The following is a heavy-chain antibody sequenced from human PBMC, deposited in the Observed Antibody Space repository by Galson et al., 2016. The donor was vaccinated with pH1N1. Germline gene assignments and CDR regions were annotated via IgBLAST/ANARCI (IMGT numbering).Heavy chain of an antibody. Sequence: PALVKPTQTLTLTCTFSGFSLSTTGMRVSWIRQPPGKALEWLARIDWDDSKFYSTSLKTRVTISKDTSKNQVVLEMTNMDPVDTATYYCARSRRMAAVGTSGYFYNSMDDWGQGTTVTVSS. CDR3: ARSRRMAAVGTSGYFYNSMDD. D-gene: IGHD6-13*01. CDR2: IDWDDSK. J-gene: IGHJ6*02. V-gene: IGHV2-70*04. CDR1: GFSLSTTGMR.